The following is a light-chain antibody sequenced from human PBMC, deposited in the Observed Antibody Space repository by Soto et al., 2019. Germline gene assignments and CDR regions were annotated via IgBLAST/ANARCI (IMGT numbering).Light chain of an antibody. V-gene: IGKV1-5*03. CDR3: HQYDNWGT. CDR1: QTISSW. J-gene: IGKJ2*02. CDR2: KAS. Sequence: DIQITQSPSTLSASVGDRVTITCRASQTISSWLAWYQQKPGKAPKLLIYKASTLKSGVPSRFSGSGSGTESTLTISSLQSEDFAVCCCHQYDNWGTFGQGTKVDIK.